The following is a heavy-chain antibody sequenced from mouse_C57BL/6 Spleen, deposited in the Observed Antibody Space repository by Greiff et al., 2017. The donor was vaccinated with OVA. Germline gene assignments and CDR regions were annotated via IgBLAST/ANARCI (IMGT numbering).Heavy chain of an antibody. V-gene: IGHV1-69*01. CDR1: GYTFTSYW. CDR2: IDPSDSYT. Sequence: QVQLQQPGAELVMPGASVKLSCKASGYTFTSYWMHWVKQRPGQGLEWIGEIDPSDSYTNYNQKFKGKSTLTVDKSSSTAYMQLSSLTSEDSAVYYCARSRGSSYDAMDYWGQGTSVTVSS. CDR3: ARSRGSSYDAMDY. D-gene: IGHD1-1*01. J-gene: IGHJ4*01.